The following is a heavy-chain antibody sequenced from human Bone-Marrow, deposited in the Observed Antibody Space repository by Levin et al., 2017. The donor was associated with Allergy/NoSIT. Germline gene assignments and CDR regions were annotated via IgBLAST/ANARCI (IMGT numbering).Heavy chain of an antibody. D-gene: IGHD3-16*01. Sequence: GSLRLSCSVSGGSITSSSYYWGWIRQPPGTGLEWIGNIYYSGSISYSPSLRSRVTISVDTSKNQFSLKLSSVTAADTAVYYCARYDRNEIWFDPWGQGTLVAVAS. CDR1: GGSITSSSYY. CDR2: IYYSGSI. CDR3: ARYDRNEIWFDP. J-gene: IGHJ5*02. V-gene: IGHV4-39*01.